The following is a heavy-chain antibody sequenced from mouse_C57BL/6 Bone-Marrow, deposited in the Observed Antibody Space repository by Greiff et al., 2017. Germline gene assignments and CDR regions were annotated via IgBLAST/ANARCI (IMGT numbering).Heavy chain of an antibody. V-gene: IGHV2-9-1*01. CDR1: GFSLTSYA. CDR2: IWTGGGT. Sequence: QVQLKESGPGLVAPSQSLSITCTVSGFSLTSYAISWVRQPPGKGLEWLGVIWTGGGTNYNSALKSRLSISKDNSKSQVFLKMNSLQTDDTARYYCARNSPYYYGSSYWYFDVWGTGTTVTVSS. D-gene: IGHD1-1*01. J-gene: IGHJ1*03. CDR3: ARNSPYYYGSSYWYFDV.